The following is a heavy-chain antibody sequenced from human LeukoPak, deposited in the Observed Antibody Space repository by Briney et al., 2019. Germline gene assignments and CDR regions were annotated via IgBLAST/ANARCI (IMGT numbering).Heavy chain of an antibody. CDR1: GYTFSGYD. Sequence: ASVKVSCKASGYTFSGYDINWVRQATGQGLEWMGWMNPNSGNTGYAQKLQGRLIMTTNTSISTAYMELSSLTSEDTAMYYCARGRNERDLRLLLYWGQGTLVTVSS. CDR2: MNPNSGNT. D-gene: IGHD3-16*01. V-gene: IGHV1-8*01. CDR3: ARGRNERDLRLLLY. J-gene: IGHJ4*02.